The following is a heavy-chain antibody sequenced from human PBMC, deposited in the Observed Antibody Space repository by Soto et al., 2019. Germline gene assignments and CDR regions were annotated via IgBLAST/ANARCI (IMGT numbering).Heavy chain of an antibody. Sequence: GGSLRLSCAASGFTFDDYAMHWVRQAPGKGLEWVSGISWNSGRIGYADSVKGRFTISRDNAKNSLYLQMNSLRAEDTALYYCAKSSYRRYCSSTSCLIHFDYWGQGTLVTVSS. CDR2: ISWNSGRI. J-gene: IGHJ4*02. D-gene: IGHD2-2*01. V-gene: IGHV3-9*01. CDR3: AKSSYRRYCSSTSCLIHFDY. CDR1: GFTFDDYA.